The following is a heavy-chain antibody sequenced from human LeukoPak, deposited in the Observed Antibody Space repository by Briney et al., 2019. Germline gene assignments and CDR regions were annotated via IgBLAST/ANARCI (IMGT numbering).Heavy chain of an antibody. CDR3: AKDVMATMSSGGYYFDH. J-gene: IGHJ4*02. CDR2: SSGRDGTT. CDR1: GFPLSRYA. D-gene: IGHD5-12*01. V-gene: IGHV3-23*01. Sequence: GGSLRLSCAASGFPLSRYAMSWVRQAPGKGLEWVSGSSGRDGTTAYADPVKGRFTISRDSSRNSLFLQLDSLRPEDTAVYYCAKDVMATMSSGGYYFDHWGQGALVTVSS.